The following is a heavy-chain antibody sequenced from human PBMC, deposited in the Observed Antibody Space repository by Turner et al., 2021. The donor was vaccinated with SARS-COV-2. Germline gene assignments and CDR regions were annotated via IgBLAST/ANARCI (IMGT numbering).Heavy chain of an antibody. CDR2: ISWNSGTI. D-gene: IGHD3-22*01. CDR1: GFTFDDYA. J-gene: IGHJ3*02. V-gene: IGHV3-9*01. Sequence: EVQLVESGGGWLQPGRSLRLSCAASGFTFDDYAMHWVRQAPGKGLEWVSGISWNSGTIGYADSVKGRFTISRDNAKNSLYLQMNSLRAEDTALYYCAKDKSAEDYYDSSGYYGGGAFDIWGQGTMVTVSS. CDR3: AKDKSAEDYYDSSGYYGGGAFDI.